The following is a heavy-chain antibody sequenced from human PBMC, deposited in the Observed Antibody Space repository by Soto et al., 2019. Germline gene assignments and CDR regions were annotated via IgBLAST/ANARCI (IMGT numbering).Heavy chain of an antibody. CDR1: GGSISRSAYY. Sequence: SETLSLTSTVSGGSISRSAYYWGCILQAQRKGLEWIGSIYYSGSTYYNPSLKSRVTISVDTSKNQFSLKLSSVTAADTAVYYCARPGNYGSGSYLYYLDYWGQGALVTVSS. D-gene: IGHD3-10*01. J-gene: IGHJ4*01. CDR2: IYYSGST. V-gene: IGHV4-39*01. CDR3: ARPGNYGSGSYLYYLDY.